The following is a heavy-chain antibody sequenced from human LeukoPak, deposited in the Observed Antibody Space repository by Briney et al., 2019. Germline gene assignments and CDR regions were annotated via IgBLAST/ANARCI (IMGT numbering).Heavy chain of an antibody. CDR2: IIPILGIA. J-gene: IGHJ4*02. V-gene: IGHV1-69*04. D-gene: IGHD5-12*01. CDR3: ARSYRDGYNPGMDY. CDR1: GGTFSSYA. Sequence: SVKVSCKASGGTFSSYAISWVRQAPGQGLAWVGRIIPILGIANYAQKFQGRVTITADKSTSTAYMELSSLRSEDTAVYYCARSYRDGYNPGMDYWGQGTLVTVSS.